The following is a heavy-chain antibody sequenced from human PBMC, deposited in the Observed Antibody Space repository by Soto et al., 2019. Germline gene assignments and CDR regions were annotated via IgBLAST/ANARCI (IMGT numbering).Heavy chain of an antibody. CDR1: GGTFSSYA. CDR2: IIPIFGTA. Sequence: SVKVSCKASGGTFSSYAISWVRQAPGQGLEWMGGIIPIFGTANYAQKFQGRVAITADESTSTAYMELSSLRSEDTAVYYCARDLDPYYYDSSGSGIFDYWGQGTLVTVSS. J-gene: IGHJ4*02. CDR3: ARDLDPYYYDSSGSGIFDY. V-gene: IGHV1-69*13. D-gene: IGHD3-22*01.